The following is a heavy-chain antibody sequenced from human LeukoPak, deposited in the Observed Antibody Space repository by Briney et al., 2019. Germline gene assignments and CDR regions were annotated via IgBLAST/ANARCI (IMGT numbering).Heavy chain of an antibody. V-gene: IGHV3-30*04. CDR1: GFTFSSYA. CDR3: ARGTTQIAAAGTSEYYFDY. D-gene: IGHD6-13*01. J-gene: IGHJ4*02. Sequence: GGSPRLSCAASGFTFSSYAIHWVRQAPGKGLEWVAVISYDGSNKYYADSVKGRFTISRDNSKNTLYLQMNSLRAEDTAVYYCARGTTQIAAAGTSEYYFDYWGQGTLVTVSS. CDR2: ISYDGSNK.